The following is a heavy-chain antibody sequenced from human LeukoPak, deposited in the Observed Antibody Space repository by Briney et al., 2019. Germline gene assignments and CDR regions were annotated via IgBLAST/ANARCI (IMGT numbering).Heavy chain of an antibody. J-gene: IGHJ5*02. D-gene: IGHD4-17*01. CDR1: GYTLTGYY. CDR3: ALEMTTVTGWWFDP. V-gene: IGHV1-2*02. Sequence: ASVKVSCKASGYTLTGYYMQWVRQAPGQGLEWMGWINPNSGGTNYAQKFQGRVTMTRDTSISTAYMELSRLRSDDTAVYYCALEMTTVTGWWFDPWGYGNLCSVSS. CDR2: INPNSGGT.